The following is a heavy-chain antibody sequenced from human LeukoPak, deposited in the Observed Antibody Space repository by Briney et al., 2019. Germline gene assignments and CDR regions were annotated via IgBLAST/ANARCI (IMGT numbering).Heavy chain of an antibody. CDR3: AKVDCGGDCYPRLYYYYGMDV. V-gene: IGHV3-23*01. CDR2: ISAGGGGT. Sequence: GGSLRLSCAASGFTVSSYPLSWVRQAPGKGLEWLSSISAGGGGTHYADSVRGRFIISRDNSKNTLYLQMNSLRAEDTAVYYCAKVDCGGDCYPRLYYYYGMDVWGQGTTVTVSS. J-gene: IGHJ6*02. CDR1: GFTVSSYP. D-gene: IGHD2-21*02.